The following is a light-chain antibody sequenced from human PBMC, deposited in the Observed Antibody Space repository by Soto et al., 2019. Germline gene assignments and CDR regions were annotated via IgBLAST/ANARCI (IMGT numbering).Light chain of an antibody. J-gene: IGKJ1*01. CDR3: QQYNNWPGT. CDR1: QSVSSSY. Sequence: EIVLTQSPGTLSLSPGERATLSCRASQSVSSSYLAWYQQKPGQAPRLLIYGASTRVTGIPARFSGGGSGTEFTLTISSLQSEDFAVYYCQQYNNWPGTFGQGTKVEIK. CDR2: GAS. V-gene: IGKV3-15*01.